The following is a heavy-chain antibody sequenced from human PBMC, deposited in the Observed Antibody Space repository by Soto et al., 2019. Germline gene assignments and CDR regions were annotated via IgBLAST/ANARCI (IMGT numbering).Heavy chain of an antibody. CDR2: IIPILGIA. D-gene: IGHD3-16*01. CDR1: GGTFSSYT. Sequence: QVQLVQSGAEVKKPGSSVKVSCKASGGTFSSYTISWVRQAPGQGLEWMGRIIPILGIANYAQKFQGRVTITADKSTSTAYMELISLRSEDTAVYYCARESSVGGCYYYYMDVWGKGTTVTVSS. CDR3: ARESSVGGCYYYYMDV. V-gene: IGHV1-69*08. J-gene: IGHJ6*03.